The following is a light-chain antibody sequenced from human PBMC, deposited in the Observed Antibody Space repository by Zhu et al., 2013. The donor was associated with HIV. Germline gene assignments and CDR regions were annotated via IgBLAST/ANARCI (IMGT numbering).Light chain of an antibody. V-gene: IGKV3D-20*02. J-gene: IGKJ1*01. CDR1: QSVSSH. CDR2: AAS. Sequence: EIVMTQSPATLSVSPGERATLSCRASQSVSSHLAWYQQKPGQAPRLLIYAASSRATGIPDRFSGGGSGTDFTLTISRLEPDDFAVYYCQQRGDSNTWTFGQGTKVEI. CDR3: QQRGDSNTWT.